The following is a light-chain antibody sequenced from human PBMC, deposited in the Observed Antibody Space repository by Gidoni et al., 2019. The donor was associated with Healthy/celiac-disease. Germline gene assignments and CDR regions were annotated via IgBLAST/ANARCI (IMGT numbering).Light chain of an antibody. Sequence: DIQMTQSPSSRSASVGDRVTITCRARQSISSYLSWYQQKPGKDPKRLIYAASSLQSGGPSRFSGSGSGTDFTLTISSLQPEDVASYYCQQSYSTPQXTFGGGTKVEI. V-gene: IGKV1-39*01. CDR2: AAS. CDR1: QSISSY. CDR3: QQSYSTPQXT. J-gene: IGKJ4*02.